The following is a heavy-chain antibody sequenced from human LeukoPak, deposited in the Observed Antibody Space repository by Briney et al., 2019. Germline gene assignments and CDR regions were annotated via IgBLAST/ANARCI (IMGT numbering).Heavy chain of an antibody. CDR2: INGAGYYT. J-gene: IGHJ4*02. D-gene: IGHD3-10*01. V-gene: IGHV3-23*01. CDR3: AKESDGSGTYYRSNYFDV. Sequence: GGSLSLSCAASVFTLSTYAVSWVPQSPGKGREGVSTINGAGYYTYYADSVKGLFTVARDNSKITLYMQVNSLRAEDADIYYCAKESDGSGTYYRSNYFDVWGQGTLVTVAS. CDR1: VFTLSTYA.